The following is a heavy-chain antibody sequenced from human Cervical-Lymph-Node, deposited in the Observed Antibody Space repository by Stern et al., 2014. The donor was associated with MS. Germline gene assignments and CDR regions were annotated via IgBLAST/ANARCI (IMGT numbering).Heavy chain of an antibody. J-gene: IGHJ4*02. CDR1: GFSFSSYG. D-gene: IGHD3-22*01. CDR2: ISYDGSNA. V-gene: IGHV3-30*18. Sequence: VQLVESGGIVVQPGGSLRLSCVASGFSFSSYGMHWVRQAPGKGLEWVAVISYDGSNAYYADSVKARFTISRDNSKNTLYLQLNSLRAEDTAVYFCAKDRGMIVVVTYSLDSWGQGTLVTVSS. CDR3: AKDRGMIVVVTYSLDS.